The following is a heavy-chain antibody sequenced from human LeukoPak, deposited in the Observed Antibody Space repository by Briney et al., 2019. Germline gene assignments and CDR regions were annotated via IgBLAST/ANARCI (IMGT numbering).Heavy chain of an antibody. Sequence: ASVKVSCKASGYTFTSYYMHWVRQAPDQGLEWMGIINPSGGSTSYAQKFQGRVTMTRDTSTSTVYMELSSLRSEDTAVYYCARDGPRIAALGEDFDYWGQGTLVTVSS. CDR2: INPSGGST. V-gene: IGHV1-46*01. J-gene: IGHJ4*02. D-gene: IGHD6-6*01. CDR3: ARDGPRIAALGEDFDY. CDR1: GYTFTSYY.